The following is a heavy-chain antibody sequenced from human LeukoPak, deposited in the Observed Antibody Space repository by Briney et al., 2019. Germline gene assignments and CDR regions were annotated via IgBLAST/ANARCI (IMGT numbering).Heavy chain of an antibody. CDR3: ARRVGASPHDAFDI. CDR2: ISYDGSNK. Sequence: GGSLRLSCAASGFTFNTYAMHWVRQAPGKGLEWVAVISYDGSNKFYADSVKGRFTISRDNSKNTLYLQMDSLRAEDTAVYYCARRVGASPHDAFDIWGQGTMVTVSS. D-gene: IGHD1-26*01. CDR1: GFTFNTYA. V-gene: IGHV3-30-3*01. J-gene: IGHJ3*02.